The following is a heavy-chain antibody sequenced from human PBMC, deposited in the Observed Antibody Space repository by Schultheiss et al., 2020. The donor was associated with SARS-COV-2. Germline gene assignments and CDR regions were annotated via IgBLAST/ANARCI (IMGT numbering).Heavy chain of an antibody. V-gene: IGHV1-69*06. D-gene: IGHD3-22*01. CDR1: GGTFSSYA. CDR3: ARVYYDDYGMDV. J-gene: IGHJ6*02. Sequence: SVKVSCKASGGTFSSYAISWVRQAPGQGLEWMGGIIPIFGTANYAQKFQGRVTMTGDTSTSTAYMELRSLRSDDTAVYYCARVYYDDYGMDVWGQGTTVTVSS. CDR2: IIPIFGTA.